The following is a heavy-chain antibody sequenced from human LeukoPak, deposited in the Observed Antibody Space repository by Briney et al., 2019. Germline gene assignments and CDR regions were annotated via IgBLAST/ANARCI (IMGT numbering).Heavy chain of an antibody. D-gene: IGHD3/OR15-3a*01. V-gene: IGHV3-30*02. CDR2: MRYDDE. J-gene: IGHJ4*02. CDR3: ARQTGSGLFILP. Sequence: GGSLRLSCAASGFTLSSYGMHWVRQAPGKGLEWVSFMRYDDEYYADSVRGRFTISRDNSKNTLYLQMNSLRAEDTAVYYCARQTGSGLFILPGGQGTLVTVSS. CDR1: GFTLSSYG.